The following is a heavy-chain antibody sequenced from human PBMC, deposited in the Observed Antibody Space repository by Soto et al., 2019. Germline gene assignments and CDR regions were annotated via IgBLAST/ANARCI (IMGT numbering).Heavy chain of an antibody. CDR2: INHSVST. J-gene: IGHJ6*02. D-gene: IGHD4-17*01. Sequence: SETLSLTCAVYGGSFSGYYWSWIRQPPGKGLEWIGEINHSVSTNYNPSLKSRVTISADTSKNQFSLKLSSVTAADTAVYYCARKPTYYYYGMDVWGQGTRVTVSS. CDR3: ARKPTYYYYGMDV. V-gene: IGHV4-34*01. CDR1: GGSFSGYY.